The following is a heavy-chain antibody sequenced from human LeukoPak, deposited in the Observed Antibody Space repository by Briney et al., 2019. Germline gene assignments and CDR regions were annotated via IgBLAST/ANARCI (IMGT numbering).Heavy chain of an antibody. J-gene: IGHJ4*02. V-gene: IGHV4-59*12. CDR1: GVSIFSSY. CDR2: VHYSGST. CDR3: ARSPGGDY. Sequence: SETLSLTCTVSGVSIFSSYWNWVRQPPGKGLEWIGYVHYSGSTNYNPSLKSRVTISVDTSKSQFSLKLSSVTAADTAVYYCARSPGGDYWGQGTLVTVSS. D-gene: IGHD3-10*01.